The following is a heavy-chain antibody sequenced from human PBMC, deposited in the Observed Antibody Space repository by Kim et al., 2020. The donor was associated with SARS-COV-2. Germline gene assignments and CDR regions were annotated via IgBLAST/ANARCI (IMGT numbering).Heavy chain of an antibody. CDR1: GFSFSDHY. J-gene: IGHJ4*02. V-gene: IGHV3-72*01. D-gene: IGHD3-16*01. CDR2: IRNGGNGYST. Sequence: GGSLRLSCKVSGFSFSDHYADWVRQAPGKGLEWVGRIRNGGNGYSTEYVASVKGRFIISRDDSKSSVYLQMNSLKTEDTAMYYCAFGLFWGQGSLVTVS. CDR3: AFGLF.